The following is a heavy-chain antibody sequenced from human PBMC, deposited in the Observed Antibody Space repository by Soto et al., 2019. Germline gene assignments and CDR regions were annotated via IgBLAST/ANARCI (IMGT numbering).Heavy chain of an antibody. CDR3: ARYLVGGSYLFDY. V-gene: IGHV3-30-3*01. CDR2: ISYDGSNK. Sequence: QVQLVESGGGVVQPGRSLRLSCAASGFTFSSYAMHWVRQAPGKGLEWVAVISYDGSNKYYADSVKGRFTISRDNSKNTRYLQMNSLRAEDTAVYYCARYLVGGSYLFDYWGQGTLVTVSS. CDR1: GFTFSSYA. J-gene: IGHJ4*02. D-gene: IGHD1-26*01.